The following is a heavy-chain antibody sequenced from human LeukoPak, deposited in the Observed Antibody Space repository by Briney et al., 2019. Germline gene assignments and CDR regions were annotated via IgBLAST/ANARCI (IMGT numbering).Heavy chain of an antibody. J-gene: IGHJ6*03. D-gene: IGHD2-2*01. CDR1: GFTFRNYL. V-gene: IGHV3-74*01. CDR2: INIDETNA. Sequence: GGSLRLSCAASGFTFRNYLMHWVRQAPGKGLVWVSRINIDETNAYADSVKGRFTISRDNVKNFLYLQMNSLRVEDTALYFCGRVYCSTTSCYDYYDYYMDVWGKGTTVTVSS. CDR3: GRVYCSTTSCYDYYDYYMDV.